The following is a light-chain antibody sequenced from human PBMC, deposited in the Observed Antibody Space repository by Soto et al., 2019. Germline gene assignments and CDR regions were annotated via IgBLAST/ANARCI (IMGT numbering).Light chain of an antibody. CDR1: TSNIGAGHD. CDR2: GNN. J-gene: IGLJ2*01. CDR3: QSYDNSLNTL. V-gene: IGLV1-40*01. Sequence: QSVLTQPPSVSGAPGQRVTISCTGSTSNIGAGHDVHWYQQLPGTAPKLLIYGNNNRPSGVPDRFSGSRSATSASLAITGLQAEDEADYYCQSYDNSLNTLFGGGTQLTVL.